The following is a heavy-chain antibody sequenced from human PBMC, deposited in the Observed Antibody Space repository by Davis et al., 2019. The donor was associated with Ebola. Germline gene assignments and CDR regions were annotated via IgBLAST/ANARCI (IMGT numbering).Heavy chain of an antibody. CDR2: ISGSGART. Sequence: GESLKISCAASGFTFGSFGMHWVRQAPGKGLEWVSGISGSGARTFYANSVKGRFSISRDNYKDTLYLEINSLRAEDTAVYHCAKDMRSAVPGTPDYWGPGTRVTVSS. V-gene: IGHV3-23*01. J-gene: IGHJ4*02. CDR1: GFTFGSFG. D-gene: IGHD6-19*01. CDR3: AKDMRSAVPGTPDY.